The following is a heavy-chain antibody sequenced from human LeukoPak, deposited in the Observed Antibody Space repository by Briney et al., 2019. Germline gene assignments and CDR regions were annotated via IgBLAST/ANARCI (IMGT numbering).Heavy chain of an antibody. CDR1: GGSISSGDYY. V-gene: IGHV4-30-4*08. J-gene: IGHJ4*02. CDR2: IYYSGST. D-gene: IGHD2-15*01. CDR3: ARDYCSGGSCNFDY. Sequence: SETLALTCTVSGGSISSGDYYWSWIRQPPGKGLEWIGYIYYSGSTYYNPSLKSRVTISVDTSKNQFSLKLSSVTAADTAVYYCARDYCSGGSCNFDYWGQGTLVTVSS.